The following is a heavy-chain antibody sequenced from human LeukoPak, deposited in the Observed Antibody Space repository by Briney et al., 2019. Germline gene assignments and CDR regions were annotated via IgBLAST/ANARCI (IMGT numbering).Heavy chain of an antibody. Sequence: SETLSLTCAVYGGSFSGYYWSWIRQPPGKGLEWIGEINHSGSTNYNPSLKSRVTISVDTSKNQFSLKLSSVTAADTAVYYCARDPYSRAAGYMDVWGKGTTVTVSS. D-gene: IGHD2-15*01. CDR3: ARDPYSRAAGYMDV. J-gene: IGHJ6*03. V-gene: IGHV4-34*01. CDR1: GGSFSGYY. CDR2: INHSGST.